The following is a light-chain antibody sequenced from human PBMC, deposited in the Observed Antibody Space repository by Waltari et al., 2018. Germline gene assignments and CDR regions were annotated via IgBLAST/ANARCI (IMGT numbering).Light chain of an antibody. CDR1: NSDVGGYDF. V-gene: IGLV2-11*01. Sequence: QSALTQPRSVSGSPGQSVPISCPGTNSDVGGYDFVSWYQQYHGKAPNLIIYDVYKRPPGVPDRFSGSESGNTASLSISGLLNEDEADFYCCSYAGADSSVLFGGGTTLTVL. J-gene: IGLJ2*01. CDR3: CSYAGADSSVL. CDR2: DVY.